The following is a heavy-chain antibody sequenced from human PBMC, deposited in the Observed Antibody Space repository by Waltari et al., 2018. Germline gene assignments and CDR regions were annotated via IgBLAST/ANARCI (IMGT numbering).Heavy chain of an antibody. J-gene: IGHJ4*02. CDR3: AKSRGFEY. CDR1: GFTFSRYW. V-gene: IGHV3-7*01. CDR2: INYDGSQK. D-gene: IGHD2-2*01. Sequence: EVQLVESGGGLVQPGVSLRLSCGASGFTFSRYWMRWVRQTPGKGLQWVANINYDGSQKYYVDSVKGRFTISRDNAKNSVYLQMNSLRVEDTAVYYCAKSRGFEYWGQGALITVSS.